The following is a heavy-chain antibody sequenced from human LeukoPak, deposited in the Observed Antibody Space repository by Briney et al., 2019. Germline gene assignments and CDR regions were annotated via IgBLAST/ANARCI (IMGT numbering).Heavy chain of an antibody. V-gene: IGHV1-69*13. J-gene: IGHJ3*02. CDR3: ARDRERAPIDAFDI. D-gene: IGHD1-26*01. CDR1: GYTFTSYY. CDR2: IIPIFGTA. Sequence: SVKVSCKASGYTFTSYYMHWVRQAPGQGLEWMGGIIPIFGTANYAQKFQGRVTITADESTSTAYMELSSLRSEDTAVYYCARDRERAPIDAFDIWGQGTMVTVSS.